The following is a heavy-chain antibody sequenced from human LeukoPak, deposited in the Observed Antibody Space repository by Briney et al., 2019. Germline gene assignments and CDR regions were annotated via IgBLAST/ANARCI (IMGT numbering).Heavy chain of an antibody. D-gene: IGHD2-15*01. J-gene: IGHJ6*02. CDR2: ISWNSGSI. CDR1: GFTFDDYA. CDR3: AKTYCSGGSCYGYYYYGMDV. Sequence: PGRSLRLSCAASGFTFDDYAMHWVRQAPGKGLEWVSGISWNSGSIGYADSVKGRFTISRDNAKNSLYLQMNSLRAEDTALYYCAKTYCSGGSCYGYYYYGMDVWGQGTTVTVSS. V-gene: IGHV3-9*01.